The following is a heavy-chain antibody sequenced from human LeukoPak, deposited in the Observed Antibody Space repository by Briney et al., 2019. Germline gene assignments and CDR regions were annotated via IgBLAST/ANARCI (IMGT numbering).Heavy chain of an antibody. CDR2: ISGSGGST. V-gene: IGHV3-23*01. Sequence: GGSLRLSCAASGFTFSSYAMSWVRQAPGKGLEWVSAISGSGGSTYYADSVKGRFTISRDNSKNTLYLQMNSLRADDTAVYYCAKAMAPFYDYFDYWGQGTLVTVSS. D-gene: IGHD3-10*01. CDR3: AKAMAPFYDYFDY. J-gene: IGHJ4*02. CDR1: GFTFSSYA.